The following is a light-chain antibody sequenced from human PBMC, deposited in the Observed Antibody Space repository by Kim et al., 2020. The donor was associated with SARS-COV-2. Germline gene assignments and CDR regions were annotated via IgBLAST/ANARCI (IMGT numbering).Light chain of an antibody. V-gene: IGLV6-57*03. Sequence: GKTVSISCARSSGNIASNYVQWYQQRPGSAPTALIYENNRRPSGVPDRFSGSIDSSANSASLTISGLKTEDEADYYCQSYDTTDQVFGGGTKLTVL. J-gene: IGLJ3*02. CDR1: SGNIASNY. CDR3: QSYDTTDQV. CDR2: ENN.